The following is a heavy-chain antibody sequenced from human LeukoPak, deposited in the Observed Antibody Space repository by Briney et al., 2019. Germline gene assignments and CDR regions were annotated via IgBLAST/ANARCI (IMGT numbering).Heavy chain of an antibody. CDR2: IIPIFGTA. Sequence: GSSVKVSCKTSGGTFSNYTISWVRQAPGQGLEWMGGIIPIFGTANYAQKFQGKVTITADKSTSTAYMELSSLRSEDTAVYYCARDGGRWEAPVDWGQGTLVTVSS. CDR1: GGTFSNYT. D-gene: IGHD1-26*01. J-gene: IGHJ4*02. CDR3: ARDGGRWEAPVD. V-gene: IGHV1-69*06.